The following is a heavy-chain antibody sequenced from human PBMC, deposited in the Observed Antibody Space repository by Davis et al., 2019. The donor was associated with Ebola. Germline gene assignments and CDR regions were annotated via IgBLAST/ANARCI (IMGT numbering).Heavy chain of an antibody. V-gene: IGHV3-30-3*01. CDR3: ARGTTMIVVVTLDY. J-gene: IGHJ4*02. Sequence: SLNISCAASGFTFSSYAMHWSRQAPGTRLEWVAVIPYDGSNKYYADSVKGRFTISRDNAKNSLYLQMNSLRAEDTAVYYCARGTTMIVVVTLDYWGQGTLVTVSS. CDR2: IPYDGSNK. D-gene: IGHD3-22*01. CDR1: GFTFSSYA.